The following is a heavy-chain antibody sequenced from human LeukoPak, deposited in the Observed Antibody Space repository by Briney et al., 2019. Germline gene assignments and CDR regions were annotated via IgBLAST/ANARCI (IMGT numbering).Heavy chain of an antibody. D-gene: IGHD3-10*01. CDR3: ARGGYRTMVRGVITTLRFDY. J-gene: IGHJ4*02. CDR2: INPNSGGT. CDR1: GYTFTGYY. Sequence: GASVKVSCKASGYTFTGYYMHWVRQAPGQGLEWMGWINPNSGGTNYAQKFQGWVTMTRDTSISTAYMELSRLRSDDTAVYYCARGGYRTMVRGVITTLRFDYWGQGTLVTVSS. V-gene: IGHV1-2*04.